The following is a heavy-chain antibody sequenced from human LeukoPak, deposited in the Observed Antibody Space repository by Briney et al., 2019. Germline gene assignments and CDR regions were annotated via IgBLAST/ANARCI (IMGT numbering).Heavy chain of an antibody. CDR2: FDPEDGET. CDR1: GYTLTELS. Sequence: ASVKVSCKVSGYTLTELSMHWVRQAPGKGLEWMGGFDPEDGETIYAQKFQGRVTMTEDTSTDTAYMELSSLRSEDTAVYYCATLVSVSMGIMAESINWFDPWGQGTLVTVSS. J-gene: IGHJ5*02. D-gene: IGHD3-16*01. V-gene: IGHV1-24*01. CDR3: ATLVSVSMGIMAESINWFDP.